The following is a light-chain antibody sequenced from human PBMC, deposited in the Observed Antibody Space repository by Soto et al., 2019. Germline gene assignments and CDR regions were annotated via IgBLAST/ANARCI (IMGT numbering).Light chain of an antibody. V-gene: IGLV1-51*01. CDR2: DDN. CDR3: GSWDSSLSAYI. Sequence: QSVLTQPPSVSAAPGQKVTISCSGSSSNIGGNSVSWYQQLPGTAPKLLIYDDNKRPSGIPDRFSGSKSGTSATLGITGFQTGDEADYYCGSWDSSLSAYIFGTGTKV. CDR1: SSNIGGNS. J-gene: IGLJ1*01.